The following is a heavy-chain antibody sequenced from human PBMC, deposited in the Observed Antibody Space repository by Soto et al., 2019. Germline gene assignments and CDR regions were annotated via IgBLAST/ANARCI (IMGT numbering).Heavy chain of an antibody. CDR3: ARDKDRQQLGGNYYYIMDV. D-gene: IGHD3-3*02. CDR1: GGTFRTSA. Sequence: QVQLVQSGAAVKKPGSSVKVSCTTSGGTFRTSAISWVRQAPGQGLEWMGGIMPVFSTPDYAQKFQGRVTITADESTGTAYMELSSLRSEDTAVYYCARDKDRQQLGGNYYYIMDVWGQGTTVTVSS. V-gene: IGHV1-69*12. CDR2: IMPVFSTP. J-gene: IGHJ6*01.